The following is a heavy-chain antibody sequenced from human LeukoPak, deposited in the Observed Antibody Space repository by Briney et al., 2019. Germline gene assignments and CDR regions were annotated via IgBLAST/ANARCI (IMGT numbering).Heavy chain of an antibody. CDR1: GGSIRNYY. CDR2: IHYSGST. Sequence: SETLSLTCIVSGGSIRNYYWNWIRQSPGKGLEWIGFIHYSGSTYYRPTLKSRVTMSVDTSKNQFSLKLTSVTAADTAVHYCARGGDSSGYLNHYYYGMDVWGQGTTVTVSS. CDR3: ARGGDSSGYLNHYYYGMDV. D-gene: IGHD5-18*01. J-gene: IGHJ6*02. V-gene: IGHV4-59*01.